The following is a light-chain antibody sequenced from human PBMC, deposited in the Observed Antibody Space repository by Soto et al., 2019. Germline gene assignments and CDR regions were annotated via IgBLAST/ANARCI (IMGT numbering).Light chain of an antibody. CDR2: GVN. V-gene: IGLV2-23*02. CDR1: SSDVGKYTF. Sequence: QSALTQPASVSGAPGQSITISCTGTSSDVGKYTFVSWYGQHPGKAPKLIIFGVNKRPSGVSNRFSGSKSGNTASLTISGLQAEDEANYYCCLYGGSNNYVVFGGGTKVTVL. J-gene: IGLJ2*01. CDR3: CLYGGSNNYVV.